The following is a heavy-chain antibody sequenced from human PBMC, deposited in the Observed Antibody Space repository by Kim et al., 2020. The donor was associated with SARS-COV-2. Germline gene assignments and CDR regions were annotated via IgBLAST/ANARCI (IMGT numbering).Heavy chain of an antibody. CDR2: INPATGGT. J-gene: IGHJ4*02. CDR3: FGSSWTGF. V-gene: IGHV1-2*02. CDR1: GFNFTGYY. Sequence: ASVKVSCKVSGFNFTGYYVHWVRQAPGQGLEWMGWINPATGGTSFAQKFKGRVAMARDTSITTAYMELSGLRSDDMAMYICFGSSWTGFWGRGTLVTV. D-gene: IGHD6-13*01.